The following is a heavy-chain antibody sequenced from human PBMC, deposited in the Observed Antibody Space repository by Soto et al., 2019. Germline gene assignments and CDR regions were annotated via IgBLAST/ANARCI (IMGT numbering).Heavy chain of an antibody. J-gene: IGHJ4*02. V-gene: IGHV3-21*06. CDR1: GFTFRNYN. D-gene: IGHD2-21*01. Sequence: EVQLVESGGGMVKAGGSLRLFCTASGFTFRNYNMNWVRQAPGKGLEWVSSISTVGAYMFYADSVKGRFTISRDHAQNSLFLQIDSPRAEDTAVYYCARDIASPGGDYFDSWGQGTLVTVSS. CDR3: ARDIASPGGDYFDS. CDR2: ISTVGAYM.